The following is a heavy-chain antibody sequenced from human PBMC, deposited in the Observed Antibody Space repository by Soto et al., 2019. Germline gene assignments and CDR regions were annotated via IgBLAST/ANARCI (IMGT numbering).Heavy chain of an antibody. J-gene: IGHJ4*02. Sequence: GASVKVSCQDSGGTFSSYAISWVRQAPGQGIEWMGGIIPIFGTANYAQKFQGRVTITADESTSTAYMELSSLRSEDTAVYYCARGKLLEWLSSSFDYWGQGTLVTVSS. CDR3: ARGKLLEWLSSSFDY. CDR1: GGTFSSYA. D-gene: IGHD3-3*01. V-gene: IGHV1-69*13. CDR2: IIPIFGTA.